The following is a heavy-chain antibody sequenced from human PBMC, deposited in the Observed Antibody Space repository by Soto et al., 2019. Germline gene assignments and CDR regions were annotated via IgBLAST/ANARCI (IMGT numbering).Heavy chain of an antibody. D-gene: IGHD2-21*02. J-gene: IGHJ4*02. CDR2: IYPGDSDT. CDR3: ARTVEDCGGDCYAFDY. Sequence: EVQLVQSGAEVKKPGESLKISCKGSGYSFTSYWIGWVRQMPGKGLEWMGIIYPGDSDTRYSPSFQGQVTISADKSISTAYLQWSSLKASDTAMYYCARTVEDCGGDCYAFDYWGQGTLVTVSS. V-gene: IGHV5-51*01. CDR1: GYSFTSYW.